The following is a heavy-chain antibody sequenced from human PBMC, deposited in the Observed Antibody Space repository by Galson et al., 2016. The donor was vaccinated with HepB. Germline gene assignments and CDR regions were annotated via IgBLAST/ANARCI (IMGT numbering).Heavy chain of an antibody. CDR3: ARYGDEAGWNFHQ. Sequence: SLRLSCAATGFTISSNFLSWVRQAPGKGLEWVASIKEDGSKAFYADSVKGRFTISRDNVENSLSLQMNSLRAEDTAVFYCARYGDEAGWNFHQWGQGTLVTVSS. V-gene: IGHV3-7*03. D-gene: IGHD6-19*01. J-gene: IGHJ1*01. CDR2: IKEDGSKA. CDR1: GFTISSNF.